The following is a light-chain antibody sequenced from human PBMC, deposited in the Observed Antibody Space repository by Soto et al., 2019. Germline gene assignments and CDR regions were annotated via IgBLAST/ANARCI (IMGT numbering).Light chain of an antibody. CDR1: SSDVGGYNY. Sequence: QSALTQPRSVSGSPGQLVTISCTGTSSDVGGYNYVSWYQQHPGKAPKVMIYDVSKRPSGVPDRFSGSKSGNTASLTISGLQAEDEADYYCCSYAGTYTVVFGGGTKLTVL. CDR3: CSYAGTYTVV. CDR2: DVS. V-gene: IGLV2-11*01. J-gene: IGLJ2*01.